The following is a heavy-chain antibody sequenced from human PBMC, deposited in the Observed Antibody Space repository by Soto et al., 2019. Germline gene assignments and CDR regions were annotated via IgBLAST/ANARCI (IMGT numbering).Heavy chain of an antibody. CDR2: ISYDGSNK. CDR1: GFTFSSYA. J-gene: IGHJ5*02. V-gene: IGHV3-30-3*01. D-gene: IGHD3-10*01. Sequence: SLRLSCAASGFTFSSYAMHWVRQAPGKGLEWVAVISYDGSNKYYADSVKGRFTISRDNSKNTLYLQMNSLRAEDTAVYYCARDPGMSAAWGQGTLVTVSS. CDR3: ARDPGMSAA.